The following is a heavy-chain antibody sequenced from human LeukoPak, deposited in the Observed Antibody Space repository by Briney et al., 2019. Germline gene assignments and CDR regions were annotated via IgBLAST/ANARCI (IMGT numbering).Heavy chain of an antibody. J-gene: IGHJ4*02. CDR3: ARVDSAGGY. CDR1: GFTFSTYA. Sequence: GRSLRLSCAASGFTFSTYAMHWVRQAPGKGLEWLAVISYDGSNKYYADSVKGRFTISRDNSKNTLYLQMNSLRAEGTALYYCARVDSAGGYWGQGTLVTVSS. D-gene: IGHD5-18*01. V-gene: IGHV3-30-3*01. CDR2: ISYDGSNK.